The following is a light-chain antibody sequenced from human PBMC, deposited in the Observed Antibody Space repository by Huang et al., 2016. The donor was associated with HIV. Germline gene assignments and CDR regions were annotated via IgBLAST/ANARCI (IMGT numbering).Light chain of an antibody. V-gene: IGKV3-11*01. CDR3: QQRSNWPPIT. J-gene: IGKJ5*01. CDR1: QSVSRY. CDR2: DAS. Sequence: EIVLTQSPATLSLSPGERATLSCRASQSVSRYLAWYQQKPGQAPRLLIYDASNMATGIPARFSGSGSGTDFTLTISSLEPEDFAVYYCQQRSNWPPITFGQGTRLEIK.